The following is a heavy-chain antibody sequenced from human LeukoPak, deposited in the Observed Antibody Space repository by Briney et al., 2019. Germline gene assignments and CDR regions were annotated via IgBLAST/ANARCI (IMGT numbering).Heavy chain of an antibody. CDR1: GFTFSSYS. Sequence: PGGSLRLSCAASGFTFSSYSMNWVRQAPGKGLEWVSSISSSSSYIYYADSVKGRFTISRDNAKNSLYLQMNSLRAEDTAVYYCARVVLRVHRMSNDVFDIWGQGTMVTVSS. CDR3: ARVVLRVHRMSNDVFDI. V-gene: IGHV3-21*01. CDR2: ISSSSSYI. J-gene: IGHJ3*02. D-gene: IGHD2-15*01.